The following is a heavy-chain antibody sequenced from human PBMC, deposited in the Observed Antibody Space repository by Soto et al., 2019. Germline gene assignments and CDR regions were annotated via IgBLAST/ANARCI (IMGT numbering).Heavy chain of an antibody. CDR2: VNHSGST. J-gene: IGHJ4*02. Sequence: SETLSLTCAVYGGSFSGYYWSWIRQPPGKGLEWIGEVNHSGSTNYNPSLKSRVTISVDTSKNQFSLKLSSVTAADTAVYCCARGNLLDYWGQGTLVTVSS. CDR1: GGSFSGYY. CDR3: ARGNLLDY. V-gene: IGHV4-34*01.